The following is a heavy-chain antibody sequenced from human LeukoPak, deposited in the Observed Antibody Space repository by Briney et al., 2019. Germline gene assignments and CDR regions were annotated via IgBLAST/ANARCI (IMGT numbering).Heavy chain of an antibody. CDR2: ISWNSGSI. V-gene: IGHV3-9*01. J-gene: IGHJ3*02. Sequence: GGSLRLSCAGSGFTFDDYAMHWVRQAPGKGLEWVSGISWNSGSIGYADSVKGRFTISRDNAKNSLYLQMNSLRAEDTALYYCAKDPLYDSSGYYLGYAFDIWGQGTMVTVSS. CDR3: AKDPLYDSSGYYLGYAFDI. CDR1: GFTFDDYA. D-gene: IGHD3-22*01.